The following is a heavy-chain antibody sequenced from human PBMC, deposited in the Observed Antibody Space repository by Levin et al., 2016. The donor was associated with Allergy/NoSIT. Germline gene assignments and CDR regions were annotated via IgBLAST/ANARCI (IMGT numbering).Heavy chain of an antibody. CDR1: GYTFNIYG. CDR3: ARDDSSGYGTAFAI. D-gene: IGHD3-22*01. V-gene: IGHV1-18*04. CDR2: ISAQNGNT. Sequence: ASVKVSCKASGYTFNIYGISWVRQAPGQGLEWMGWISAQNGNTKYSQKVQGRVTITTDTSTSTANMELRSLRSDDTAVYYCARDDSSGYGTAFAIWGQGTMVTVSS. J-gene: IGHJ3*02.